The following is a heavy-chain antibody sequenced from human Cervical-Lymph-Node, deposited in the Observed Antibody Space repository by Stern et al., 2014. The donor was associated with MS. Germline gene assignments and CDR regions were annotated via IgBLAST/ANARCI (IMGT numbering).Heavy chain of an antibody. CDR2: IFPGGSGI. V-gene: IGHV5-51*01. J-gene: IGHJ4*02. Sequence: EVQLVQSGPEVKRPGESLKISCQASGYTFTSYWIGWVRQMPGKGLEWIAIIFPGGSGIRYSPSFQGQVPISAEKSSSTAYLQWNNLKASDTAIYYCARQRYFDYWGQGTLVTVSS. CDR1: GYTFTSYW. CDR3: ARQRYFDY.